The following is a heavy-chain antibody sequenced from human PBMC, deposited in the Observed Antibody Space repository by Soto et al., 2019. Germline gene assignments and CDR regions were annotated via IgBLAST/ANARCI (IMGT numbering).Heavy chain of an antibody. CDR3: AKLAPASMTTVTAYYYYGMDV. CDR1: GFTFSSYG. CDR2: ISYDGSNK. D-gene: IGHD4-4*01. Sequence: GGSLRLSCAASGFTFSSYGMHWVRQAPGKGLEWVAVISYDGSNKYYADSVKGRFTISRDNSKNTLYLQMNSLRAEDTAVYYCAKLAPASMTTVTAYYYYGMDVWGQGTTVTAP. V-gene: IGHV3-30*18. J-gene: IGHJ6*02.